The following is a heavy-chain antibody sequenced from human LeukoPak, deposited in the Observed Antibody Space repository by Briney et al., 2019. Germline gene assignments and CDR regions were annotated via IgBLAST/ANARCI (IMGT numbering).Heavy chain of an antibody. J-gene: IGHJ4*02. CDR2: LGGSGGDT. CDR3: AKGASRAYCGGDCFY. V-gene: IGHV3-23*01. CDR1: GFTFSRYA. D-gene: IGHD2-21*02. Sequence: GGSLRLSCVASGFTFSRYAMSWVRQAPGKGLEWVSSLGGSGGDTSYADSVKGRFTISRDNSKNTLYLQMDSLRAEDTAVYYCAKGASRAYCGGDCFYWGQGTLVTVSS.